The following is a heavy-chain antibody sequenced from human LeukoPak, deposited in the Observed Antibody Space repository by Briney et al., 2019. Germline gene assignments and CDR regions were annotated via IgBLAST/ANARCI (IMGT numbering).Heavy chain of an antibody. D-gene: IGHD6-19*01. CDR1: GGSISSGSYY. CDR3: ARVIENRSGWFDY. J-gene: IGHJ4*02. CDR2: IYTSGST. Sequence: SETLSLTCTVSGGSISSGSYYWSWIRQPAGKGLEWIGRIYTSGSTNYNPSLKSRVTISVDKSKNQFSLKLSSVSAADTAVYNCARVIENRSGWFDYWGQGTLVTVSS. V-gene: IGHV4-61*02.